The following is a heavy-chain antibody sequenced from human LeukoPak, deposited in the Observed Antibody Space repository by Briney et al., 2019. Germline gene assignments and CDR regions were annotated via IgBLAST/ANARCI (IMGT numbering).Heavy chain of an antibody. CDR2: IIPIFGTA. Sequence: ASVKVSCKASGGTFSSYAISWVRQAPGQGLEWMGGIIPIFGTANYAQKFQGRVTITADESTSTAYMELSSLRSEDTAVYYCARDRTNSPPGRAFDIWGQGTMVTVSS. J-gene: IGHJ3*02. V-gene: IGHV1-69*13. CDR1: GGTFSSYA. D-gene: IGHD4-23*01. CDR3: ARDRTNSPPGRAFDI.